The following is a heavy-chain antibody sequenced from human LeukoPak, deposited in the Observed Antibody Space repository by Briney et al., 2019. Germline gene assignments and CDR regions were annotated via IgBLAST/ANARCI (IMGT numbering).Heavy chain of an antibody. D-gene: IGHD3-10*01. Sequence: PGGSLRLSCAASGFTFSSYAMHWVRQAPGKGLEWVAVISYDGSNKYYADSVKGRFTISRDNSKNALYLQMNSLRAEDTAVYYCARDPSSVWFGELLFRFSYFFDYWGQGTLVTVSS. CDR3: ARDPSSVWFGELLFRFSYFFDY. V-gene: IGHV3-30-3*01. J-gene: IGHJ4*02. CDR2: ISYDGSNK. CDR1: GFTFSSYA.